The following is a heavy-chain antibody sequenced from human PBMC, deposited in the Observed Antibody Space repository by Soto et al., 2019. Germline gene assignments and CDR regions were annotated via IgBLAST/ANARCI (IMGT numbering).Heavy chain of an antibody. J-gene: IGHJ6*02. CDR3: ARDRQDIVGVVDAPHYYYGMDV. CDR2: IIPIFGTA. Sequence: SVKVSCKASGGTFSSYAISWVRQTPGQGLEWMGGIIPIFGTANYAQKFQGRVTITADESTSTAYMELSSLRSEDTAVYYCARDRQDIVGVVDAPHYYYGMDVWGQGTTVTVSS. D-gene: IGHD2-15*01. V-gene: IGHV1-69*13. CDR1: GGTFSSYA.